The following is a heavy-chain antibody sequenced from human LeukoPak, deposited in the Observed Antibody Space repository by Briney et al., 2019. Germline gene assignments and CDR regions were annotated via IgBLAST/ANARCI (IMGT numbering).Heavy chain of an antibody. CDR3: AKDRYSSSWSPYFDY. Sequence: GRSLRLSCAASGFTFSSYAMHWVRQAPGKGLEWVAVISYDGSNKYYADSVKGRFTISRDNSKNTLYLQMNSLRAEDTAVYYCAKDRYSSSWSPYFDYWGQGTLVTVSS. CDR2: ISYDGSNK. V-gene: IGHV3-30-3*01. CDR1: GFTFSSYA. J-gene: IGHJ4*02. D-gene: IGHD6-13*01.